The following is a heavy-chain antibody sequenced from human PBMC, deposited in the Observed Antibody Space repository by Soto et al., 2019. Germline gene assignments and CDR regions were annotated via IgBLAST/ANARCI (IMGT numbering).Heavy chain of an antibody. V-gene: IGHV2-5*01. J-gene: IGHJ3*02. CDR3: ARGLATLPVFAFDI. CDR2: VYWNDDK. D-gene: IGHD1-1*01. CDR1: GISLSTSGVG. Sequence: SGPTLVNPTQTLTLACTLSGISLSTSGVGLGWIRQTPGKALEWLALVYWNDDKHYRPSLKSRLTITKDTSKNQAILTMTNMDPVDTATYYCARGLATLPVFAFDIWGQGTEVTVSS.